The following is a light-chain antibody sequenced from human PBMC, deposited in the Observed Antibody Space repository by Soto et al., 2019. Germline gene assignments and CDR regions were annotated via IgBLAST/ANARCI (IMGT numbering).Light chain of an antibody. CDR1: NIGSKS. CDR3: QVWDSSSDRDVV. CDR2: YDS. V-gene: IGLV3-21*04. Sequence: SSELTQPPSVSVAPGKTARITCGGNNIGSKSVHWYQQKPRQAPVLVIYYDSDRPSGIPERFSGSNSGNTATLTISRVEAGDEADYYCQVWDSSSDRDVVFGGGTKLTVL. J-gene: IGLJ2*01.